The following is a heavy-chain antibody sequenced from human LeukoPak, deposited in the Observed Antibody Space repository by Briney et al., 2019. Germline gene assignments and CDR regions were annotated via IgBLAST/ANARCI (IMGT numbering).Heavy chain of an antibody. CDR3: ARSLDDYGGNSPNRWFDP. D-gene: IGHD4-23*01. Sequence: SQTLSLTCAVSGGSISSGGYSWSWIRQPPGKGLEWIGYIYHSGSTYYNPSLKSRVTIPVDRSRNQFSLKLSSVTAADTAVYYCARSLDDYGGNSPNRWFDPWGQGTLVTVSS. CDR1: GGSISSGGYS. V-gene: IGHV4-30-2*01. J-gene: IGHJ5*02. CDR2: IYHSGST.